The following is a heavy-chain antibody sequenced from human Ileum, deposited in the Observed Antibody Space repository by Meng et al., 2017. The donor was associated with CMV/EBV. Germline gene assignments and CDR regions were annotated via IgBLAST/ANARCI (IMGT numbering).Heavy chain of an antibody. CDR1: GDSSSRYF. D-gene: IGHD3-16*01. J-gene: IGHJ5*02. CDR2: INTSGKT. CDR3: ARDLIRDDTGSWFDP. Sequence: RQEAGPGLVKTSETLSLTCPVSGDSSSRYFWSWIRQPAGKGLEWIGRINTSGKTTYSPSLKSRVTMSLDTSKNQFSLRLTSVSAADTALYYCARDLIRDDTGSWFDPWGQGTLVTVSS. V-gene: IGHV4-4*07.